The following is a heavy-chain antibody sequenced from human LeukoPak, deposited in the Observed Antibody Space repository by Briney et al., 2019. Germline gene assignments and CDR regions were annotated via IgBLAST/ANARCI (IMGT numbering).Heavy chain of an antibody. J-gene: IGHJ4*02. CDR3: VSGSDTSGYYFY. D-gene: IGHD3-22*01. Sequence: GRSLRLSCAASGFTFSTSGMNWVRQTPGKGLEWVAVIWSDGSEKRYADSVKGRFTISRDNSKSTLYLQMNSLRAEDTAVYYCVSGSDTSGYYFYWGQGTLVTVSS. V-gene: IGHV3-33*03. CDR2: IWSDGSEK. CDR1: GFTFSTSG.